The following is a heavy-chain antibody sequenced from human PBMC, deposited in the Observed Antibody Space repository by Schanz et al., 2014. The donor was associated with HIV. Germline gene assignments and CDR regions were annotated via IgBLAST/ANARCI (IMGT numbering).Heavy chain of an antibody. V-gene: IGHV1-58*01. CDR2: IVVGSGNT. CDR3: AADSEWFGESPSAFDI. J-gene: IGHJ3*02. D-gene: IGHD3-10*01. Sequence: QLVQSGAEVKKPGASVKVSCKASGFTFANSAVQWVRQARGQRLEWIGWIVVGSGNTNYAQKFQERVTITRDMSTSTAYMELSSLRSEDTAVYYCAADSEWFGESPSAFDIWGQGTMVTVSS. CDR1: GFTFANSA.